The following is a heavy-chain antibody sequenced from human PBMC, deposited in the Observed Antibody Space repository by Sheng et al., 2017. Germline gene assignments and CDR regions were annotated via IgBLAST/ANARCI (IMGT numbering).Heavy chain of an antibody. CDR3: ARVAGGSYYYHMDV. V-gene: IGHV4-59*12. CDR1: GDSITSSY. CDR2: MYYSGST. D-gene: IGHD2-15*01. Sequence: QVQLQESGPGLVKPSETLSLTCTVSGDSITSSYWNWIRQPPGKGLEWIGSMYYSGSTKSNPSLKTRVTITVDTSKNQLSLRLSSVTAADTAIYCCARVAGGSYYYHMDVWGQGTTITVSS. J-gene: IGHJ6*03.